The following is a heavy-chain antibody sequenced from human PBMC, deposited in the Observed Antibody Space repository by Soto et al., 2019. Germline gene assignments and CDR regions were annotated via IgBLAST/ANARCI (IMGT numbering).Heavy chain of an antibody. D-gene: IGHD3-22*01. J-gene: IGHJ4*02. Sequence: QVQLHEWGPGLVKPSETLSLTCTISGASLSSGSYYWTWIRQHPGKGLEWIGYVYSDGNTYYTPPLQSRVSMSLHTSKGQFSLNLRSMSDADRAVYYSARGPGSEGYDGAVDFWGRGTLVSVSS. V-gene: IGHV4-31*03. CDR3: ARGPGSEGYDGAVDF. CDR2: VYSDGNT. CDR1: GASLSSGSYY.